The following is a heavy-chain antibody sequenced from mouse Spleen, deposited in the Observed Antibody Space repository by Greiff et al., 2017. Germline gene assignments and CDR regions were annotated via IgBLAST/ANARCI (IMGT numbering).Heavy chain of an antibody. V-gene: IGHV6-6*01. J-gene: IGHJ1*01. CDR2: IRNKANNHAT. CDR3: TRDDYDGSYWYFDV. D-gene: IGHD2-1*01. CDR1: GFTFSDAW. Sequence: EVKLVESGGGLVQPGGSMKLSCAASGFTFSDAWMGWVRQSPEKGLEWVAEIRNKANNHATYYAESVKGRFTISRDDSKSSVYLQMNSLRAEDTGIYYCTRDDYDGSYWYFDVWGAGTTVTVSS.